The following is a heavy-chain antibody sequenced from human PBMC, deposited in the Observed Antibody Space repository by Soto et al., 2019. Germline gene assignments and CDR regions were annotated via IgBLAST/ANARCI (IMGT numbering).Heavy chain of an antibody. CDR1: GYTFTNYW. Sequence: PGESLKISCKGSGYTFTNYWIGWVRQMPGKGLEGMGIIYDGDSDTIYNPSFQGQVTISDDKSISTAYLQWSSLKASDTAMYDCARVRDTGGYYPKYFDSWGQGTLVTVSS. V-gene: IGHV5-51*01. J-gene: IGHJ4*02. CDR3: ARVRDTGGYYPKYFDS. CDR2: IYDGDSDT. D-gene: IGHD3-22*01.